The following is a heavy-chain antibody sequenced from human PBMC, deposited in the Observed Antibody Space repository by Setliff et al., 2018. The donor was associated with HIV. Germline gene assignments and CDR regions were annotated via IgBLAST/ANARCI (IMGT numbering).Heavy chain of an antibody. D-gene: IGHD3-22*01. CDR1: GFTFSNYA. Sequence: LRLSCAASGFTFSNYAMSWVRQAPGEGLEWVSAILSTGERTFYAGSVKGRFTISRDNSKNTVYLQMNSLRAEDTAEYYCAKELAASGLGYFDSWGRGILVTVSS. CDR2: ILSTGERT. CDR3: AKELAASGLGYFDS. V-gene: IGHV3-23*01. J-gene: IGHJ4*02.